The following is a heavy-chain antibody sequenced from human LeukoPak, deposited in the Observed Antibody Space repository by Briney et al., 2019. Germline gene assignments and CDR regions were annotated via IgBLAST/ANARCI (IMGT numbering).Heavy chain of an antibody. J-gene: IGHJ4*02. CDR1: GGTFSSYA. CDR2: IIPILGIA. V-gene: IGHV1-69*04. CDR3: ARGGYCSGGSCYSSDFDY. Sequence: SVKVSCKASGGTFSSYAISWVRQAPGQGLEWMGRIIPILGIANYAQKFQGRVTITADRSTSTAYMELSSLRSEDTAVYYCARGGYCSGGSCYSSDFDYWGQGTLVTVSS. D-gene: IGHD2-15*01.